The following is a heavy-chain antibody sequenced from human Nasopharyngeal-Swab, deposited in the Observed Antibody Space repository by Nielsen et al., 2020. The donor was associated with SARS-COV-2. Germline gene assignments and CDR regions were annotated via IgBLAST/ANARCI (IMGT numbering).Heavy chain of an antibody. Sequence: RQPPGTGLEWVGRIKSKTDGGTTDYAAPVKGRFTISREDSQNTLYLQMNSLKTEDTAVYYCTALRSYYYDCTHPSGYWGQGTLVTVSS. CDR2: IKSKTDGGTT. D-gene: IGHD3-22*01. V-gene: IGHV3-15*01. CDR3: TALRSYYYDCTHPSGY. J-gene: IGHJ4*02.